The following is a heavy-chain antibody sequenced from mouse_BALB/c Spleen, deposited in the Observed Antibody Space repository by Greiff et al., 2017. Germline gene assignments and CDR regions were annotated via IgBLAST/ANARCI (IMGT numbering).Heavy chain of an antibody. V-gene: IGHV10-1*02. D-gene: IGHD2-10*02. CDR1: GFTFNTYA. J-gene: IGHJ1*01. Sequence: DVQLVESGGGLVQPKGSLKLSCAASGFTFNTYAMNWVRQAPGKGLEWVARIRSKSNNYATYYADSVKDRFTISRDDSQSMLYLQMNNLKTEDTAMYYCVRRYGNYDLYFDVWGAGTTVTVSS. CDR2: IRSKSNNYAT. CDR3: VRRYGNYDLYFDV.